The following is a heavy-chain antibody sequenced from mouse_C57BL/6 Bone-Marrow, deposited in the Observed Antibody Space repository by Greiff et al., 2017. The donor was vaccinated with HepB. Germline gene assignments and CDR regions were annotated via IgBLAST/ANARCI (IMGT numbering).Heavy chain of an antibody. Sequence: VESGGGLVQPGGSLKLSCAASGFTFSDYYMYWVRQTPEKRLEWVAYISNGGGSTYYPDTVKGRFTISRDNAKNTLYLQMSRLKSEDTAMYYCARHDDGYYPAWFAYWGQGTLVTVSA. J-gene: IGHJ3*01. CDR3: ARHDDGYYPAWFAY. V-gene: IGHV5-12*01. CDR1: GFTFSDYY. CDR2: ISNGGGST. D-gene: IGHD2-3*01.